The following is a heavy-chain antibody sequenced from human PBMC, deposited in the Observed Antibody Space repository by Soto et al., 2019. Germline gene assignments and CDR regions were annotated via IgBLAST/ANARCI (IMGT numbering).Heavy chain of an antibody. Sequence: RRLSCVGSGFSLSNYFMSWVRQAPGKGLEWVANIKEDGSEKYYVESVKGRFTISRDNAKNSLYLQVNSLRDEDTAVYYCARPRFRGMDVWGQGTTVTVS. CDR2: IKEDGSEK. J-gene: IGHJ6*02. CDR1: GFSLSNYF. D-gene: IGHD3-10*01. CDR3: ARPRFRGMDV. V-gene: IGHV3-7*03.